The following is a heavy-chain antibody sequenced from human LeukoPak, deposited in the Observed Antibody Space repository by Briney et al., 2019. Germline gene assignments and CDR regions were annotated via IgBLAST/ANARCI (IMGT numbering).Heavy chain of an antibody. J-gene: IGHJ3*02. Sequence: GGSLRLSCAASGFTFSSYAMSWVRQAPGKVLEWVSAISGSGGSTYYADSVKGRFTISRDNSKNTLYLQMNSLRAEVTAVYYCAKDSDGAFDIWGQGTMVTVSS. V-gene: IGHV3-23*01. CDR3: AKDSDGAFDI. CDR2: ISGSGGST. CDR1: GFTFSSYA. D-gene: IGHD5-24*01.